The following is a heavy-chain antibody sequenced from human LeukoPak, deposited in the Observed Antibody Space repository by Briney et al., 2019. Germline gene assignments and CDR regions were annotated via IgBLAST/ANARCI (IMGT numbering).Heavy chain of an antibody. CDR2: INHSGST. J-gene: IGHJ4*02. CDR3: ARGLLSRYSSSWSI. D-gene: IGHD6-13*01. Sequence: SETLSLTCAVYGGSFSGYYWSWIRQPPGKGLEWIGEINHSGSTNYNPSLKSRVTISVDTSKNQFSLKLSSVTAADTAVYYCARGLLSRYSSSWSIWGQGTLVTVSS. V-gene: IGHV4-34*01. CDR1: GGSFSGYY.